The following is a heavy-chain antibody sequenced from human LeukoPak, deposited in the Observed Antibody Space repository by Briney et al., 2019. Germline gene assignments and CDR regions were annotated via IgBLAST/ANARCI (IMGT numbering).Heavy chain of an antibody. CDR3: ARGLVSNYIYYYGMDV. Sequence: GGPLRLSCAASGFTVSSNYMSWVRQAPGKGLEWVSIIYSGGSTCYADSVKGRFTISRDNSKNTVYLQMNSLRAEDTAVYYCARGLVSNYIYYYGMDVWGQGTTVTVSS. D-gene: IGHD4-11*01. CDR2: IYSGGST. CDR1: GFTVSSNY. J-gene: IGHJ6*02. V-gene: IGHV3-53*01.